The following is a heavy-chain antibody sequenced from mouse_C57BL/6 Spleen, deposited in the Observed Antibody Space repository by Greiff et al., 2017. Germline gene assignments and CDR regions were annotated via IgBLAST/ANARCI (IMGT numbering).Heavy chain of an antibody. CDR2: ISSGSGNT. V-gene: IGHV1-66*01. CDR3: ARGDNYWYFDV. Sequence: VQLQQSGPELVKPGASVKISCKASGYSFTSYYIHWVKQRPGQGLAWIGWISSGSGNTKYNEKFKGTATLTADTSSSTAYMQLSSLTSEDSAVYYCARGDNYWYFDVWGTGTTVTVSS. J-gene: IGHJ1*03. CDR1: GYSFTSYY.